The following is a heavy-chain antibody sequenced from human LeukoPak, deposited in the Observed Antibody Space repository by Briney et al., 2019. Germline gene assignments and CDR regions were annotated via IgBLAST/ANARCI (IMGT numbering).Heavy chain of an antibody. V-gene: IGHV4-34*01. Sequence: SETLSLTCAVYGGSFSGYYWSWIRQPPGKGLEWIGEINHSGSTNYNPSLKSRVTISVDTSKNQFSLKLSSVTAADTAVYYCASESYNSSGYLWSPPEDIWGQGTMVTVSS. CDR1: GGSFSGYY. CDR3: ASESYNSSGYLWSPPEDI. CDR2: INHSGST. J-gene: IGHJ3*02. D-gene: IGHD3-22*01.